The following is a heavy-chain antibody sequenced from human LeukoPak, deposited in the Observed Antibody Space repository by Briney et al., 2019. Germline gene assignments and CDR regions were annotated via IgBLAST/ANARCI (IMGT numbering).Heavy chain of an antibody. CDR2: INHSGST. CDR3: ARGPPYYYDSSGYFDY. V-gene: IGHV4-34*01. D-gene: IGHD3-22*01. J-gene: IGHJ4*02. Sequence: SETLSLTCAVYGGSFSGYYWSWIRQPPGKGLEWIGEINHSGSTNYNPSLKSRVTISEDTPKNQFSLKLSSVTAADTAVYYCARGPPYYYDSSGYFDYWGQGTLVTVSS. CDR1: GGSFSGYY.